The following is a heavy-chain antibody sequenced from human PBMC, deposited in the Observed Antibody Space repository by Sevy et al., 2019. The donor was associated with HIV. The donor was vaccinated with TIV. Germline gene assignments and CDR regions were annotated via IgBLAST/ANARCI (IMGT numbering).Heavy chain of an antibody. V-gene: IGHV3-33*01. D-gene: IGHD3-22*01. Sequence: GGSLRLSCAASGFTFSTYGMHWVRQAPGKGLEWVAAIWYDGGFKFNEDSVEGRFTISRDNSKNTVFLQMNGLRAEDTAVYYCARGRYDSSDYHTNTNFDYWGQGTLVTVSS. CDR3: ARGRYDSSDYHTNTNFDY. CDR2: IWYDGGFK. J-gene: IGHJ4*02. CDR1: GFTFSTYG.